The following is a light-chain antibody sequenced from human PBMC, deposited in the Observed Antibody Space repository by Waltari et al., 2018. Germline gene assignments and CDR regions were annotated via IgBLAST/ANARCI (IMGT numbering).Light chain of an antibody. CDR3: SSYTSSSTYV. V-gene: IGLV2-14*01. CDR2: EVS. J-gene: IGLJ1*01. CDR1: RSDVGAYNY. Sequence: QSALTQPASWSGSPGQSITISCTGTRSDVGAYNYVSWYQQHPGKVPKLMIYEVSNRPSGVSNRFSGSKSGNTASLTISGLQAEDEADYYCSSYTSSSTYVFGTGTSVTVL.